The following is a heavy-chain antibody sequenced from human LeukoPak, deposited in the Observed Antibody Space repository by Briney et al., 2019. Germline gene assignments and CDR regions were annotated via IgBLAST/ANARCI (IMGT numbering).Heavy chain of an antibody. CDR2: IYPGDSDT. J-gene: IGHJ4*02. V-gene: IGHV5-51*01. CDR3: ARSVVITTNFDL. D-gene: IGHD3-22*01. CDR1: GYSFTSYW. Sequence: GESLKISCKGSGYSFTSYWIGWVRQTPGKGLEWMGIIYPGDSDTRYSPSFQGQVTISVDKSISTAYLHWSSLKASDTAMYYCARSVVITTNFDLWGQGTLVTVPS.